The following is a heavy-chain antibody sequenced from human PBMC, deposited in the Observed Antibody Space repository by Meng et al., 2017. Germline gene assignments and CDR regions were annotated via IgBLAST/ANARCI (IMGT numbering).Heavy chain of an antibody. CDR2: IYSGGST. D-gene: IGHD4-17*01. CDR1: GFTVSSNY. V-gene: IGHV3-53*02. J-gene: IGHJ4*02. Sequence: LGETGGGFIRLGVPLSLSCAALGFTVSSNYMGWVRQAPGKGLEWVSVIYSGGSTYYADSVKGRFTISRDNSKNTLYLQMNSLRAEDTAVYYCARDYGDHLGFDYWGQGTLVTVSS. CDR3: ARDYGDHLGFDY.